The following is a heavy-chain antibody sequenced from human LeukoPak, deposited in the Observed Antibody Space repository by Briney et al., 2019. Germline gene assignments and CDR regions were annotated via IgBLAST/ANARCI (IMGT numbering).Heavy chain of an antibody. CDR3: ARAAGRDYYDSSGPVDY. Sequence: SETLSLTCAVSGGSISSGGYSWSWIRQPPGKGLEWIGYIYHSGSTYYNPSLKSRVTLSVDRSKNQFSLKLSSVTAADTAVYYCARAAGRDYYDSSGPVDYWGQGTLVTVSS. D-gene: IGHD3-22*01. J-gene: IGHJ4*02. V-gene: IGHV4-30-2*01. CDR2: IYHSGST. CDR1: GGSISSGGYS.